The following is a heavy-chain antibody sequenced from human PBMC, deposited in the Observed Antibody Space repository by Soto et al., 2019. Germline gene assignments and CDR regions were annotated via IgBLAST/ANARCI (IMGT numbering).Heavy chain of an antibody. CDR1: GFSLSNARMG. CDR3: ARIRHWNGGKPINAFDI. J-gene: IGHJ3*02. D-gene: IGHD1-1*01. V-gene: IGHV2-26*01. Sequence: QVTLKESGPVLVKPTETLTLTCTVSGFSLSNARMGVSWIRQPPGKALEWLAHIFSNDEKSYSTSLKSRLTLSQDTSKSQVGLTMTNMDPVDTATYYCARIRHWNGGKPINAFDIWGQGTMVTVSS. CDR2: IFSNDEK.